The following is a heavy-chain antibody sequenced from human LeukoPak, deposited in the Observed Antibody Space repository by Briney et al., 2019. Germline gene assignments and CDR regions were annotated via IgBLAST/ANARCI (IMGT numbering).Heavy chain of an antibody. CDR1: GFTFIYHA. V-gene: IGHV3-30-3*01. CDR3: ARGGYMSNWFEH. J-gene: IGHJ5*02. Sequence: GGSLRLSCAASGFTFIYHAMHWVRQAPGKGLEWVAVISSDGTNKYYAESVKGRFTISRDNSRNTLFLQMNSLRAEDTAVYYCARGGYMSNWFEHWGQGTPVTVSS. D-gene: IGHD5-12*01. CDR2: ISSDGTNK.